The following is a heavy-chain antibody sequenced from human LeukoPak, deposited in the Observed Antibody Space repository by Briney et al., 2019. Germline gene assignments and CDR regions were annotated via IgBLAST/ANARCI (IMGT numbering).Heavy chain of an antibody. CDR3: ARGGSLAAAPHRYYFDY. Sequence: ASVKVSCKASGYTFTSYYMHWVRQAPGQGLEWMGIINPSGGSTTYAQKFQGRVTMTRDTSTSTVYMELSSLRSEDTAVFYCARGGSLAAAPHRYYFDYWGQGTLVTVSS. V-gene: IGHV1-46*01. J-gene: IGHJ4*02. CDR2: INPSGGST. D-gene: IGHD6-19*01. CDR1: GYTFTSYY.